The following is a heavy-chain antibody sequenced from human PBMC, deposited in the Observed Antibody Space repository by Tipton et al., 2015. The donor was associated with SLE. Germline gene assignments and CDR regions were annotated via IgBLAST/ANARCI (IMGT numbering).Heavy chain of an antibody. Sequence: LRLSCVVSGFTFSDYYMDWVRQSPGKGLEWIGEISHDGGANYNPSLKSRVSISLDTSKNQFSLKLNSVTAADTAVYYCATYSGWFHTWGHGALVTVSS. CDR1: GFTFSDYY. D-gene: IGHD4-11*01. CDR2: ISHDGGA. V-gene: IGHV4-34*08. J-gene: IGHJ5*01. CDR3: ATYSGWFHT.